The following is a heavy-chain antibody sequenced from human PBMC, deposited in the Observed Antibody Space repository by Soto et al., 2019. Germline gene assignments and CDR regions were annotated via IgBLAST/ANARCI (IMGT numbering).Heavy chain of an antibody. CDR2: IIPIFGTA. D-gene: IGHD3-22*01. J-gene: IGHJ4*02. Sequence: QVQLVQSGAEVRKPGSSVKVSCKASGGTFSRHAISWVRQAPGQGLEWMGGIIPIFGTANHAKKFQGRVTIIADESTSTVYMELSSLRSEDTAMYYCARGWGYDSNDYYYAYGGQGTLVIVSS. V-gene: IGHV1-69*01. CDR1: GGTFSRHA. CDR3: ARGWGYDSNDYYYAY.